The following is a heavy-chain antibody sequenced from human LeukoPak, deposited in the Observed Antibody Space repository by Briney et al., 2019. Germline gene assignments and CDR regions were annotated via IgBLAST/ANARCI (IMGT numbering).Heavy chain of an antibody. V-gene: IGHV4-34*01. CDR3: ARDPSYYCDSRDGAFDI. Sequence: PSETLSLTCAVYGGSFSGYYWSWIRQPPGKGLEWIGEINHSGSTNYNPSLKSRVTISVDTSKNQFSLKLSSVTAADTAVYYCARDPSYYCDSRDGAFDIWGQGTMVTVSS. CDR2: INHSGST. CDR1: GGSFSGYY. D-gene: IGHD3-22*01. J-gene: IGHJ3*02.